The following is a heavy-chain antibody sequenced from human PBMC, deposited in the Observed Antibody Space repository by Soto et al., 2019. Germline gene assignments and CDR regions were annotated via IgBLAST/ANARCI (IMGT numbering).Heavy chain of an antibody. D-gene: IGHD1-26*01. Sequence: EVQLLESGGGLVQPGGSLRLSCAASGFTFSSYAMSWVRQAPGKGLEWVSAISGSGGSTYYADSVKGRFTISRDNSKNTLYLQMNSLGAEDTAGYYWAKDGVRAVYYYYYGVDVWGQGTTVTVSS. CDR2: ISGSGGST. J-gene: IGHJ6*02. CDR1: GFTFSSYA. CDR3: AKDGVRAVYYYYYGVDV. V-gene: IGHV3-23*01.